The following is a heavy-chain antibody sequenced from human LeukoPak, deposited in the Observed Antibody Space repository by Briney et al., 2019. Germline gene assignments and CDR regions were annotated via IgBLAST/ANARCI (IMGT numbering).Heavy chain of an antibody. J-gene: IGHJ6*02. CDR1: GFTFSRYA. CDR2: ISYDGSNK. Sequence: GGSLRLSCAASGFTFSRYAMHWVRQAPGKGLEWVAVISYDGSNKYYADSVKGRFTISRDNSKNTLYLQMNSLRAEDTAVYYCARDGHYYYGMDVWGQGTTVTVSS. V-gene: IGHV3-30-3*01. CDR3: ARDGHYYYGMDV.